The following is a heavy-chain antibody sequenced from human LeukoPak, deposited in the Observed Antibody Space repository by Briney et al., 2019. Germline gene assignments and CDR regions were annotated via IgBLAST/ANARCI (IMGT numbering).Heavy chain of an antibody. CDR3: ATVTTSGY. CDR2: ISSNGGST. Sequence: GGSLRLACAASGFTFSSYAMHWVRQAPGKGLEYVSAISSNGGSTYYANSVKGRFTLSRDNSKNTLYLQMGSLRAEDMAVYYCATVTTSGYWGQGTLVTVSS. J-gene: IGHJ4*02. V-gene: IGHV3-64*01. D-gene: IGHD4-17*01. CDR1: GFTFSSYA.